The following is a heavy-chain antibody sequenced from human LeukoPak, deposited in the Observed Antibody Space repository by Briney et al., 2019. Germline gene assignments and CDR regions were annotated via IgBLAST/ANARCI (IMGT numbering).Heavy chain of an antibody. V-gene: IGHV4-34*01. Sequence: SETLSLTCAVYGGSFSGYYWSWIRQPPGKGLEWIGEINHSGSTNYNPSLKSRVTISVDTSKNQFSLKLSSVTAADTAVYFCARVWYYYDSSGYYYVGVSDAFDIWGQGTMVTVSS. CDR3: ARVWYYYDSSGYYYVGVSDAFDI. J-gene: IGHJ3*02. CDR1: GGSFSGYY. D-gene: IGHD3-22*01. CDR2: INHSGST.